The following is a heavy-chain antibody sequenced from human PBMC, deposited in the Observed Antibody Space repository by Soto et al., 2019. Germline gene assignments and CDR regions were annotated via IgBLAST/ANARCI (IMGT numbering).Heavy chain of an antibody. J-gene: IGHJ4*02. CDR3: ARPYSGSYSFDY. Sequence: PVGSLRLSCAASGFPFSNYNLNWVRQAPGKGLEWVSSITSSTSDIYYADSVKGRFTISRDNAKNSLYLHMNSLRAEDTAVYYCARPYSGSYSFDYWGQGTLVTVSS. CDR1: GFPFSNYN. D-gene: IGHD1-26*01. V-gene: IGHV3-21*01. CDR2: ITSSTSDI.